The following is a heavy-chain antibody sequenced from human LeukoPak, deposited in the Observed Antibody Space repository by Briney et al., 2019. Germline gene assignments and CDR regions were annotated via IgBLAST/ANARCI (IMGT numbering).Heavy chain of an antibody. CDR1: GDSMNNHIYY. D-gene: IGHD6-19*01. CDR2: VYYNGNT. J-gene: IGHJ3*01. CDR3: ARLKALAGHRGAFDV. Sequence: SETLSLTCTVSGDSMNNHIYYWDWIRQPPGKGLEWIGTVYYNGNTYYRPSLKSRVTISVDTSSNQFSLHLSSVNAADTAVYYCARLKALAGHRGAFDVWGQGTLVTVSS. V-gene: IGHV4-39*01.